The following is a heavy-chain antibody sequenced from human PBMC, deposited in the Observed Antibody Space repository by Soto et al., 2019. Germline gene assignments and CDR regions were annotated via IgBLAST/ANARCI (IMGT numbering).Heavy chain of an antibody. Sequence: VQLMESGGGVVQPGTSLRLSCTASGFTYSTSVIHWVRQAPGKGLEWVAVASTDGHKKDYATSVRGRFTISRDNSKNTVYLQMDSLRGDDTAVYYCAREGYSSGWGGVRDYWVRGIMVAVAS. CDR2: ASTDGHKK. V-gene: IGHV3-30*04. CDR3: AREGYSSGWGGVRDY. D-gene: IGHD6-19*01. CDR1: GFTYSTSV. J-gene: IGHJ4*02.